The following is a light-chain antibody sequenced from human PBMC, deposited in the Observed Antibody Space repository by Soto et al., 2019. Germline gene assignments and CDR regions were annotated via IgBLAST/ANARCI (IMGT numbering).Light chain of an antibody. CDR2: GAS. CDR1: QSVSSFY. V-gene: IGKV3-20*01. J-gene: IGKJ2*01. CDR3: QQYSRSLYT. Sequence: EIELTQSPGTLSVSPGERVTLSCRASQSVSSFYLAWYQQKPGQAPRLLMYGASSRADGIPDRFSGSGSGTDFTLTISRLEPEDFAVYYCQQYSRSLYTFGQGTKLELK.